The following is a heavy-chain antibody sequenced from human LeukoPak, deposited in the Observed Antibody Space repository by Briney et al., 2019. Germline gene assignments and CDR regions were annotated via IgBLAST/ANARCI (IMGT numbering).Heavy chain of an antibody. Sequence: PSETLSLTCTVSGGSISSSSYYWGWIRQPPGKGLEWIGNIYYSGSTYYNPSLKSRVTIPVDTSKNQFSLKLSSVTAADTAVYYCARERQIEVTYTYYYYYMDVWGKGTTVTISS. CDR1: GGSISSSSYY. CDR3: ARERQIEVTYTYYYYYMDV. V-gene: IGHV4-39*07. D-gene: IGHD2-21*02. CDR2: IYYSGST. J-gene: IGHJ6*03.